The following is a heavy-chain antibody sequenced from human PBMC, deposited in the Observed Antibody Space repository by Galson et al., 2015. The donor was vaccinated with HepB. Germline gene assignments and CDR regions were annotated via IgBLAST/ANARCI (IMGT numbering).Heavy chain of an antibody. J-gene: IGHJ6*03. CDR2: IYYSGTT. CDR1: GGSIRSYY. Sequence: ETLSLTCTVSGGSIRSYYWSWIRQPPGKGLEFIGHIYYSGTTSYNPSLKSRVTISVDTSRNQFSLKLSSVTAADTALYYCARFFGYQLPAGYYYYMDVWGKGTTVTVSS. V-gene: IGHV4-59*01. D-gene: IGHD2-2*01. CDR3: ARFFGYQLPAGYYYYMDV.